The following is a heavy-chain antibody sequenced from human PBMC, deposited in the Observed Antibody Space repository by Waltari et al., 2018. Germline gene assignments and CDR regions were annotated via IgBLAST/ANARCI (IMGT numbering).Heavy chain of an antibody. CDR1: GGSFSGYY. CDR2: INHSGST. D-gene: IGHD3-10*02. CDR3: ARYYDRTPKYYFDY. V-gene: IGHV4-34*01. Sequence: QVQLQQWGAGLLKPSETLSLTCAVYGGSFSGYYWSWIRQPPGKGLEWIGEINHSGSTNSNPSLKSRVTISVDTSKNQFSLKLSSVTAADTAVYYCARYYDRTPKYYFDYWGQGTLVTVSS. J-gene: IGHJ4*02.